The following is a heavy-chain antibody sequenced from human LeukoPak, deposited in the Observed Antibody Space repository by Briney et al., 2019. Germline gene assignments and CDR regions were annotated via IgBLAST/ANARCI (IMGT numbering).Heavy chain of an antibody. V-gene: IGHV1-69*13. CDR3: ARGWLAETTVVTPYNY. CDR2: IIPLFGTA. CDR1: GGTFIRYA. J-gene: IGHJ4*02. D-gene: IGHD4-23*01. Sequence: SVKVSCKASGGTFIRYAINWVRQAPGQGLEWMGGIIPLFGTANYAQKFQGRVTITAVESMSTAYMELSSLRSEDTAVYYCARGWLAETTVVTPYNYWGQGTLVTVSS.